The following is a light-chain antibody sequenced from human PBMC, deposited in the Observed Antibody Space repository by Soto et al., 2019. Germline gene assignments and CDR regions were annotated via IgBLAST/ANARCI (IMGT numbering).Light chain of an antibody. J-gene: IGKJ4*01. CDR3: QQYGSSPCT. CDR1: QSVHNY. V-gene: IGKV3-20*01. Sequence: EVVLTQSPATLSLSPGDRAALSCKASQSVHNYLAWYQRKPGQAPRLLIHGAYSRATGTPDRFSGSGSGTDFTLTIRRLEAEDSAVYYCQQYGSSPCTFGGGTKVDIK. CDR2: GAY.